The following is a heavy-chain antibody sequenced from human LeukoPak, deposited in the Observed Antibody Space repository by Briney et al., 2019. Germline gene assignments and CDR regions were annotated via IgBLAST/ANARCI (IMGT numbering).Heavy chain of an antibody. Sequence: GASVKVSCKASGYTSTGYYMHWVRQAPGQGLEWMGRINPNSGGTNYARKFQGRVTMTRDTSISTAYMELSSLRSEDTAVYYCARATAAGTASFDYWGQGTLVTVSS. CDR1: GYTSTGYY. CDR2: INPNSGGT. V-gene: IGHV1-2*06. J-gene: IGHJ4*02. D-gene: IGHD6-13*01. CDR3: ARATAAGTASFDY.